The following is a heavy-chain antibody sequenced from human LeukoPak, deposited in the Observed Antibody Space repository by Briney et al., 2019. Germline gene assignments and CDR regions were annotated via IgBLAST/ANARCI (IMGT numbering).Heavy chain of an antibody. Sequence: GGSLRLSCSASGFTFSSYAMRWVGQAPGKGLEWVSGISGSGDSTYYADSVKGRFTISRDNSKNTLYLQMNSLRAEDTAVYYCAKETGYSGYDYGDYRGQGTLVTASS. V-gene: IGHV3-23*01. CDR1: GFTFSSYA. D-gene: IGHD5-12*01. CDR2: ISGSGDST. CDR3: AKETGYSGYDYGDY. J-gene: IGHJ4*02.